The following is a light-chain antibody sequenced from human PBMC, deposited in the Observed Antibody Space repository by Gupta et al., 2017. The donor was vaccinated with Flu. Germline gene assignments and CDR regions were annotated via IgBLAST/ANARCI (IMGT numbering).Light chain of an antibody. CDR3: QQSYSTLPWT. Sequence: DIQMTQSPSSLSASVGDRVTITCRASQSISSYLNWYQQKPGKAPKLLIYAASSLQSGVPSRFSGSGSGTDFTLTISSLQPEDFATYYCQQSYSTLPWTFGPGTKVDIK. V-gene: IGKV1-39*01. CDR1: QSISSY. CDR2: AAS. J-gene: IGKJ3*01.